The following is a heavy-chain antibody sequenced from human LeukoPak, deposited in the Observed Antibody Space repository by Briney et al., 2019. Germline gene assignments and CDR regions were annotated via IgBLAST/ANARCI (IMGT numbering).Heavy chain of an antibody. CDR3: ARQMAAVVFDP. V-gene: IGHV4-39*01. Sequence: PSETLSLTCTVSGRSISSRSYYWGWVRQPPGRGLEWIGSIYYSGSTYYNPSLKSRVTISVDTSKNQFSLKLSSVTAADTAVYYCARQMAAVVFDPWGQGTLVTVSS. J-gene: IGHJ5*02. CDR2: IYYSGST. D-gene: IGHD5-24*01. CDR1: GRSISSRSYY.